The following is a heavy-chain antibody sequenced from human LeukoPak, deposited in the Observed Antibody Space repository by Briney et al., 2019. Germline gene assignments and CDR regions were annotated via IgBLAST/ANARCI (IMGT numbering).Heavy chain of an antibody. Sequence: GGSLRLSRAASGFTFSSYAMSWVRQAPGKGLEWVSAISGSGGSTYYADSVKGRFTISRDNSKNTLYLQMNSLRAEDTAVYYCAKFPAPWFGEIDAYYGMDVWGQGTTVTVSS. D-gene: IGHD3-10*01. CDR1: GFTFSSYA. J-gene: IGHJ6*02. CDR3: AKFPAPWFGEIDAYYGMDV. V-gene: IGHV3-23*01. CDR2: ISGSGGST.